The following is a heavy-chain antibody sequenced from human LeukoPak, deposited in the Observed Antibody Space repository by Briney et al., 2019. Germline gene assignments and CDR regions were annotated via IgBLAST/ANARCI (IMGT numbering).Heavy chain of an antibody. V-gene: IGHV5-51*01. CDR2: IYPGDSDT. CDR3: ARLLCPGIAAAGNTLPPNFDY. J-gene: IGHJ4*02. D-gene: IGHD6-13*01. Sequence: GESLKISCLASGYNFNTYWIAWVRQMPGKGLEWMGIIYPGDSDTRYSPSFQGQVTISADKTFSTAYLQWSSLKASGTAMYYCARLLCPGIAAAGNTLPPNFDYWGQGTLVTVSS. CDR1: GYNFNTYW.